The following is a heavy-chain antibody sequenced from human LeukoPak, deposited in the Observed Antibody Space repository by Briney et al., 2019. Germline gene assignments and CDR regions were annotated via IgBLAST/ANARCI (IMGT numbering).Heavy chain of an antibody. Sequence: PGRSLRLSCAASGFTVSSNYMSWVRQAPGKGLEWVSVIYSGGNTYYADSVKGRFTISRDNSKNTVYLQMNNLRAEDTAVYYCARDDLGIDYWGQGTLVTVSS. CDR3: ARDDLGIDY. D-gene: IGHD7-27*01. V-gene: IGHV3-53*01. CDR1: GFTVSSNY. CDR2: IYSGGNT. J-gene: IGHJ4*02.